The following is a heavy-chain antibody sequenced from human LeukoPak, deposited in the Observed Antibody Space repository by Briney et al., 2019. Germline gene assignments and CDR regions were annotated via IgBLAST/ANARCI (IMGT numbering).Heavy chain of an antibody. CDR2: VVDSGGSA. D-gene: IGHD3-16*02. CDR3: AKSPVLPVQWYRYIFDY. Sequence: AGGSLRLSCAASGFTFTSHAMNWVRQAPGKGLEWVSTVVDSGGSAYYADSVKGRFTISRDNSKNTLYLQMNSLRAEDTAVYYCAKSPVLPVQWYRYIFDYWGQGTLVTVSS. V-gene: IGHV3-23*01. J-gene: IGHJ4*02. CDR1: GFTFTSHA.